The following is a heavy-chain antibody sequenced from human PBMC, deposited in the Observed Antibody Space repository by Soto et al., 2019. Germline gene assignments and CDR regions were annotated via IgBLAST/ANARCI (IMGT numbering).Heavy chain of an antibody. J-gene: IGHJ4*02. V-gene: IGHV2-5*02. D-gene: IGHD2-15*01. CDR1: GFSLSTSGVG. CDR2: IYWDDDK. Sequence: QITLKESGPTLVKPTQTLTLTCTFSGFSLSTSGVGVGWIRQPPGKALEWLALIYWDDDKRYSPSLKSRLTITIDAAKTQMVLTITIMDPVDTVASYCTLRQSYFGGNCYSGFDYWGQGTLVIVSS. CDR3: TLRQSYFGGNCYSGFDY.